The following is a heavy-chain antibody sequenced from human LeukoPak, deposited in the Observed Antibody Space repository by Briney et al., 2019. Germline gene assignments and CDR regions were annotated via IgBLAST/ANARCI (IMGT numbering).Heavy chain of an antibody. CDR1: GGSFSGYY. CDR3: ARRPIVVVPAARVFDY. V-gene: IGHV4-34*01. J-gene: IGHJ4*02. Sequence: PSETLSLTCAVYGGSFSGYYWSWIRQPPGKGLEWIGEINHSGSTNYNPSLESRVTISVDTSKNQFSLKLSSVTAADTAVYYCARRPIVVVPAARVFDYWGQGTLVTVSS. CDR2: INHSGST. D-gene: IGHD2-2*01.